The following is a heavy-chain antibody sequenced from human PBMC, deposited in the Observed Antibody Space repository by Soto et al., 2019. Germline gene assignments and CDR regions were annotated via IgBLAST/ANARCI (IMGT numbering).Heavy chain of an antibody. V-gene: IGHV1-69*01. CDR2: IIPMFGRT. D-gene: IGHD3-22*01. Sequence: QVQLVQSGAEVKKPGSSVKVSCKASGGTLTRHAISWVRQAPGLGLEWMGVIIPMFGRTYYAQRFEGRVTVTAVESTSTVYMELSSLTSEDTAMYYCGRDSYDSSGSVIYGMDVWGQGTTVTVS. CDR3: GRDSYDSSGSVIYGMDV. J-gene: IGHJ6*02. CDR1: GGTLTRHA.